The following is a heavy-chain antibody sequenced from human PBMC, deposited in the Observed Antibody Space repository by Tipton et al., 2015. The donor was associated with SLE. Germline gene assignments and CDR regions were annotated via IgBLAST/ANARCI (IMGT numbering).Heavy chain of an antibody. D-gene: IGHD1-26*01. J-gene: IGHJ4*01. CDR2: ISDNDDNT. CDR3: ARDRSRSGSDVFDY. Sequence: QLVQSGPEVKKPGASVKVSCKASGYTLTSYGISWMRQAPGQGLEWMGWISDNDDNTNYPQRLQGRVTMTADTSSSTVYVELSSLRFDDTAVYYCARDRSRSGSDVFDYWGHGSLVTVSS. V-gene: IGHV1-18*01. CDR1: GYTLTSYG.